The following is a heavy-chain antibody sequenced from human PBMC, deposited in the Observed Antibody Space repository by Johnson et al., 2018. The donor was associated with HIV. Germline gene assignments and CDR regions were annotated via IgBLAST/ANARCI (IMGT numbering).Heavy chain of an antibody. CDR2: ISYDGSNK. V-gene: IGHV3-30*04. D-gene: IGHD6-19*01. CDR3: ARGMAGTPDDAFDI. J-gene: IGHJ3*02. Sequence: QVQLVESGGGLVQPGRSLRLSCAASGFTFSSYAMHWVRQAPGKGLEWVAVISYDGSNKYYADSVKGRFTISSDNSKNTLYLQMNSLGAEDTAVYCCARGMAGTPDDAFDIWGQGTMVTVSS. CDR1: GFTFSSYA.